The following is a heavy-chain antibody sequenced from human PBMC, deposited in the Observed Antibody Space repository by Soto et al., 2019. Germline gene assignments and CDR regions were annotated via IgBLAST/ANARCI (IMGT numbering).Heavy chain of an antibody. V-gene: IGHV3-23*01. J-gene: IGHJ6*02. CDR3: AKDLRTASNYCYGMDV. CDR1: GFSFSTYA. D-gene: IGHD2-2*01. CDR2: ISATGGST. Sequence: EAQLLESGGGLVQPGGSLRLSCAASGFSFSTYAMSWVRQAPGKGLEWVSVISATGGSTFYADSVKGRFTVSRDNSRNTLYLQMISLRVGDTALYYCAKDLRTASNYCYGMDVWGQWTTVTVSS.